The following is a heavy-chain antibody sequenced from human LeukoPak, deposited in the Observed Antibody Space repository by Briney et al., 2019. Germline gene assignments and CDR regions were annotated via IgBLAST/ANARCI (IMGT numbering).Heavy chain of an antibody. D-gene: IGHD6-19*01. CDR3: AKAVAGTRYYFDY. J-gene: IGHJ4*02. Sequence: GGSLRLSCAASGFTFSSYAMSWVRQAPGKGLEWVSAISGGGGSTYYADSVKGRFTISRDNSKNTLYLQMNSLRAEDTAVYYCAKAVAGTRYYFDYWGQGTLVTVSS. CDR2: ISGGGGST. V-gene: IGHV3-23*01. CDR1: GFTFSSYA.